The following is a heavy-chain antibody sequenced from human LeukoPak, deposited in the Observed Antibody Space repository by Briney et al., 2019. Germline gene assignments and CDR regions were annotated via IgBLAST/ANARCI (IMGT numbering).Heavy chain of an antibody. D-gene: IGHD3-10*01. Sequence: PSETLSLTCIVSGGSISGYYWSWIRQPPGKGLEWIGYMYNSGSTKYNPSLKSRVTISVDTSKNQFSLKLTSVTAADTAVYFCARGGYYGSGNDFRFDPWGQGTLVTVSS. V-gene: IGHV4-59*01. CDR3: ARGGYYGSGNDFRFDP. CDR2: MYNSGST. J-gene: IGHJ5*02. CDR1: GGSISGYY.